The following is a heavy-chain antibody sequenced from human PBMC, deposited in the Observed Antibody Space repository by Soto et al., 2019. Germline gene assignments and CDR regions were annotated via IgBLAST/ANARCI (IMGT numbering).Heavy chain of an antibody. CDR3: ARGMVREYGMDV. J-gene: IGHJ6*02. D-gene: IGHD3-10*01. CDR1: GGSFSGYY. V-gene: IGHV4-34*01. CDR2: INHSGST. Sequence: PSETLSLTCAVYGGSFSGYYWSWIRQPPGKGLEWIGEINHSGSTNYNPSLKSRVTISVDTSKNQFSLKLSSVTAADTAVYYCARGMVREYGMDVWGQGTTVTVSS.